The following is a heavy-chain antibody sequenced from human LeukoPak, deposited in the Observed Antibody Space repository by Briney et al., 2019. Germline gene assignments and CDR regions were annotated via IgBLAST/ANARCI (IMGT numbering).Heavy chain of an antibody. J-gene: IGHJ3*02. Sequence: GGSLRLSCAASGFTFSSYSMNWVRQAPGKGLEWVSSISSSSSYIYYADSVKGRFTISRDNAKNLLYLQMNSLRAEDTAVYYCARALRRYSSSSDASDIWGQGTMVTVSS. V-gene: IGHV3-21*01. CDR1: GFTFSSYS. D-gene: IGHD6-6*01. CDR2: ISSSSSYI. CDR3: ARALRRYSSSSDASDI.